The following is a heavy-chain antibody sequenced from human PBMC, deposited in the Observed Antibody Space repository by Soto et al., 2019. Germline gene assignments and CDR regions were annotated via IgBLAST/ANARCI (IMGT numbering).Heavy chain of an antibody. CDR1: GFTFINAW. V-gene: IGHV3-15*01. Sequence: GGSLRLSCAASGFTFINAWMSWVRQAPGKGLEWVGRIKSKADGGTTDYAAPVKGRFTISRDDSKNTLYLQMNSLKTEDTAVYYCTTEGSSSWFDYWGQGTLVTVSS. CDR3: TTEGSSSWFDY. J-gene: IGHJ4*02. CDR2: IKSKADGGTT. D-gene: IGHD6-13*01.